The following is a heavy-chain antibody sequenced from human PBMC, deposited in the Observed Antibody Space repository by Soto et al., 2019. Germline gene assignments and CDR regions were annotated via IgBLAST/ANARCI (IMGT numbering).Heavy chain of an antibody. CDR3: AKVPTIFGVVTTYFDY. CDR2: ISSMGDKS. D-gene: IGHD3-3*01. V-gene: IGHV3-23*01. CDR1: GFPFINYA. Sequence: GGSLRLSCAASGFPFINYAINWVRQAPGKRLEWVSGISSMGDKSYFADSVRGRFTISRDNSKNTVYLQMSNLRVDDTAIYYCAKVPTIFGVVTTYFDYWGQGTLVTVSS. J-gene: IGHJ4*01.